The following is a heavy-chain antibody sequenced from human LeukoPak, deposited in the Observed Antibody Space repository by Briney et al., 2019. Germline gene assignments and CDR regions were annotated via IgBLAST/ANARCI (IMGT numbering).Heavy chain of an antibody. D-gene: IGHD5-18*01. J-gene: IGHJ4*02. CDR1: GGSISSYY. CDR2: IYYSGST. V-gene: IGHV4-59*08. Sequence: PSETLSLTCTVSGGSISSYYGNWIRQPPGKGLEWIGHIYYSGSTNYNPSLKSRVTISVDTSKDQFSLELSSVTAADTAVYYCARQYGYTYGPDYWGQGTLVTVSS. CDR3: ARQYGYTYGPDY.